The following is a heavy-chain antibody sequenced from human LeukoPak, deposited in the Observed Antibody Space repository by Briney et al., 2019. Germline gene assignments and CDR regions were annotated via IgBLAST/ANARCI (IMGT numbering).Heavy chain of an antibody. CDR3: ARAGTDWKIDY. CDR1: GFPFDVYW. J-gene: IGHJ4*02. Sequence: PGGSLRLSCAASGFPFDVYWMHWVRQAPGKGPVWISLITQDGDVTNYAASVKGRFTISRDNAKHTLYLQMSSLRADDTAMYYCARAGTDWKIDYWGQGALVTVSS. D-gene: IGHD1-1*01. CDR2: ITQDGDVT. V-gene: IGHV3-74*01.